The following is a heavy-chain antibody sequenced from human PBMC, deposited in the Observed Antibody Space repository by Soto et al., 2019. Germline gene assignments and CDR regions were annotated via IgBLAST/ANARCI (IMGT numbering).Heavy chain of an antibody. J-gene: IGHJ4*02. CDR2: ISGSGGST. D-gene: IGHD6-13*01. Sequence: LRLSCAASGFTFSSYAMSWVRQAPGKGLEWVSAISGSGGSTYYADSVKGRFTISRDNSKNTLYLQMNSLRAEDTAVYYCAKRGEPYSSSWIDYWCQGTLVTVSS. CDR1: GFTFSSYA. CDR3: AKRGEPYSSSWIDY. V-gene: IGHV3-23*01.